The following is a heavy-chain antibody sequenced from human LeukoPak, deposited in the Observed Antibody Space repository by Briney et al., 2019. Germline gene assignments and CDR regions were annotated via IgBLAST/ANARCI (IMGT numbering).Heavy chain of an antibody. Sequence: SETLSLPCAVYGGSFSGYYWSWIRQPPGKGLEWIGEINHSGSTNYNPSLKSRVTISVDTSKNQFSLKLSSVTAADTAVYYCARGCPLVGRWLQLRAGFIWFDPWGQGTLVTVSS. CDR3: ARGCPLVGRWLQLRAGFIWFDP. V-gene: IGHV4-34*01. CDR2: INHSGST. CDR1: GGSFSGYY. D-gene: IGHD5-24*01. J-gene: IGHJ5*02.